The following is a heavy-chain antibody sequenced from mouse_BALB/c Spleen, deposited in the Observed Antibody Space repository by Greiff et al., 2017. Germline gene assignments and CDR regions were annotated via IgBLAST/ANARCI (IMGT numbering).Heavy chain of an antibody. CDR1: GYTFTSYW. V-gene: IGHV1-7*01. CDR3: ARALDDYAAMDY. J-gene: IGHJ4*01. Sequence: VQLQQSGAELAKPGASVKMSCKASGYTFTSYWMHWVKQRPGQGLEWIGYINPSTGYTEYNQKFKDKATLTADKSSSTAYMQLSSLTSEDSAVYYCARALDDYAAMDYWGQGTSVTVSS. CDR2: INPSTGYT.